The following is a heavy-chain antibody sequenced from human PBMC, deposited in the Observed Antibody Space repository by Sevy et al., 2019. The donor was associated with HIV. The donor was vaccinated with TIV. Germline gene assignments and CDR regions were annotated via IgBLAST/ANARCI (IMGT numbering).Heavy chain of an antibody. CDR2: ISGSGSTT. V-gene: IGHV3-23*01. J-gene: IGHJ4*02. CDR1: GFPFSSYA. CDR3: ANDRSYLRGYCGGSGCYAFDY. D-gene: IGHD2-15*01. Sequence: GGSLRLSCAASGFPFSSYAMGWIRQAPGKGLEWVSAISGSGSTTYSADSVKGRFTISRDNSKNTLYVQMENLRAEDTATYYCANDRSYLRGYCGGSGCYAFDYWGQGTLVTVSS.